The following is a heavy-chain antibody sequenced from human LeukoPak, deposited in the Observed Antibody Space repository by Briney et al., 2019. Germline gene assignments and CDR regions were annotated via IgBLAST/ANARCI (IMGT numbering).Heavy chain of an antibody. V-gene: IGHV4-59*08. Sequence: SETLSLTCTVSGGSISNYYWSWVRQPPGKGLEWIGYIYYSWSTTYNPSLKRLVTISVDTSKTQFSLKLSSVTAADTAVYYCARRTYFDFWGRGTLVTVSS. CDR2: IYYSWST. CDR1: GGSISNYY. J-gene: IGHJ2*01. CDR3: ARRTYFDF.